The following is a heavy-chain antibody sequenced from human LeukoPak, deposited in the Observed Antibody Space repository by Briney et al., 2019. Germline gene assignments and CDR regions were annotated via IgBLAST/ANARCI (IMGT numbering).Heavy chain of an antibody. CDR3: ARVTAAAGTGGYYFDY. CDR1: GFTFSSYW. Sequence: GGSLRLSCAASGFTFSSYWMHWVRQAPGKGLVWVSRINSDGSSTSYADSVKGRFTISRDNAKNTLYLQMNSLRAEDTAVYYCARVTAAAGTGGYYFDYWGQGTLVTVSS. J-gene: IGHJ4*02. D-gene: IGHD6-13*01. V-gene: IGHV3-74*01. CDR2: INSDGSST.